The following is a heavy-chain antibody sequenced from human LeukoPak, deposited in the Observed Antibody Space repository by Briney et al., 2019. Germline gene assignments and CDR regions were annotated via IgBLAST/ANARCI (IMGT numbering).Heavy chain of an antibody. CDR1: GFTFSSSA. CDR3: AKKPDYFDY. V-gene: IGHV3-23*01. Sequence: GGSLRLSCAASGFTFSSSAMSWVRQVPGKGLEWVSGISASGGSTYYADSVKGRFTISRDNSKNTLYLQMNSLRAEDTAVYYCAKKPDYFDYWGQGTLVTVSS. CDR2: ISASGGST. J-gene: IGHJ4*02.